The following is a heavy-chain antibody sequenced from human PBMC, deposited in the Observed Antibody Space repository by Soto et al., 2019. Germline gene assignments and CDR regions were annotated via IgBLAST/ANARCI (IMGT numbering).Heavy chain of an antibody. J-gene: IGHJ4*02. Sequence: GGSLRLSCTASGLTFSNSWVHWVFQTPGKGLVWVSRIDSDGSSTTYADSVKGRFTISRDNAKNTLYLQMNSLRAEDTAVYYCTREVSAVFDYWGQGTLVTVSS. V-gene: IGHV3-74*01. CDR3: TREVSAVFDY. D-gene: IGHD6-25*01. CDR1: GLTFSNSW. CDR2: IDSDGSST.